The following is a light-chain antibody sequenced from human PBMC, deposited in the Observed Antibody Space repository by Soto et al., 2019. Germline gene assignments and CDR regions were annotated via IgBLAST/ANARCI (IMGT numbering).Light chain of an antibody. Sequence: QSVLTQPPSASATPGQRVTISCSGSTSNIGRNTVNWYQQLPGTAPKLLIYSNNQRPSGVPDRFSGSKSGTSASLAISGLQSEDEADYYCAAWDESLIDYVFGPGTKVNVL. V-gene: IGLV1-44*01. CDR2: SNN. J-gene: IGLJ1*01. CDR3: AAWDESLIDYV. CDR1: TSNIGRNT.